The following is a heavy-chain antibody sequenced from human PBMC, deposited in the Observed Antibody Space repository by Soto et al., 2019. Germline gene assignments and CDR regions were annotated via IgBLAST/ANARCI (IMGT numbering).Heavy chain of an antibody. D-gene: IGHD2-15*01. Sequence: VGSLRLSCAASGFTFSSYAMSWVRQAPGKGLEWVSAISGSGGSTYYADSVKGRFTISRDNSKNTLYLQMNSLRAEDTAVYYCAKGWGGYCSGGSCYSWVRDAFDIWGQGTMVTVSS. V-gene: IGHV3-23*01. CDR3: AKGWGGYCSGGSCYSWVRDAFDI. CDR1: GFTFSSYA. J-gene: IGHJ3*02. CDR2: ISGSGGST.